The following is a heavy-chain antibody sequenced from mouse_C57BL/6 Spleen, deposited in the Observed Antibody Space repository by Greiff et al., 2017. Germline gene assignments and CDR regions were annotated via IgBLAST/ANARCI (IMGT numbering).Heavy chain of an antibody. J-gene: IGHJ4*01. V-gene: IGHV2-6-1*01. CDR1: GFSLTSYG. CDR3: ARQYSSGYAMDY. D-gene: IGHD3-2*02. CDR2: IWSDGST. Sequence: QVQLKESGPGLVAPSQSLSITCTVSGFSLTSYGVHWVRQPPGKGLEWLVVIWSDGSTTYNSALKSRLSISEDNSKSQVFIKMNSLQTDDTASYYCARQYSSGYAMDYWGQGTSVTVSS.